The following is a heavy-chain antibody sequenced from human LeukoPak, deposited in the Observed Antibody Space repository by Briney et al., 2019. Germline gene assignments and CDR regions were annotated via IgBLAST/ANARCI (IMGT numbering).Heavy chain of an antibody. CDR3: ARDLSPVVRASPMGY. J-gene: IGHJ4*02. CDR1: GFNFTSYG. D-gene: IGHD3-10*01. V-gene: IGHV3-30*03. CDR2: ITYDGYYK. Sequence: PGTSLRLSCAASGFNFTSYGMHWVRQAPGKGLEWVALITYDGYYKYYSDSVKGRFTISSDTSKNTLYLQMNSLRAEDTAVYYCARDLSPVVRASPMGYWGQGTLVTVSS.